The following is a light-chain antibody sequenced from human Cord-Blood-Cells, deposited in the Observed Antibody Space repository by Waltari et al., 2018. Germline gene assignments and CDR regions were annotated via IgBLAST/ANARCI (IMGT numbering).Light chain of an antibody. CDR3: QQYDNLPMYT. CDR1: QDISNY. J-gene: IGKJ2*01. Sequence: DIQMTQSPSSLSASVGDRVTITCQASQDISNYLNWYQQKPGKPPKLLIYYASNLETGVPSRFSGSGSGTDFTFTISSLQPEDIATYYCQQYDNLPMYTFGQGTKLEIK. V-gene: IGKV1-33*01. CDR2: YAS.